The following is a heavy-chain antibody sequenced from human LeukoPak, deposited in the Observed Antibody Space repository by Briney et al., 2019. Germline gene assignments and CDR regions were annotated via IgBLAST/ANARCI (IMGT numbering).Heavy chain of an antibody. Sequence: PSEILSLTCSVSGDSISRSSYYWGWIRQPPGEGLEWIGTIYYDGSTYHNPSLKSRVTISVDASKNQFSLKLRSVTAADTAVYYCTRDRQLEWFYLWGQGTLITASS. D-gene: IGHD3-10*01. CDR2: IYYDGST. J-gene: IGHJ5*01. CDR1: GDSISRSSYY. CDR3: TRDRQLEWFYL. V-gene: IGHV4-39*07.